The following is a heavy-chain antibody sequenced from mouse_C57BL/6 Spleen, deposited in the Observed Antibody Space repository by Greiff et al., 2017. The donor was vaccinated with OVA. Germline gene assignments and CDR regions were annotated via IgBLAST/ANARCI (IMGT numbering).Heavy chain of an antibody. J-gene: IGHJ4*01. CDR1: GFTFSDAW. D-gene: IGHD1-1*01. CDR3: ITTVSYAMDY. V-gene: IGHV6-6*01. Sequence: EVQGVESGGGLVQPGGSMKLSCAASGFTFSDAWMDWVRQSPEKGLEWVAEIRNKANNHATYYAESVKGRFTISRDDSKSSVYLQMNSLRAEDTGIYYCITTVSYAMDYWGQGTSVTVSS. CDR2: IRNKANNHAT.